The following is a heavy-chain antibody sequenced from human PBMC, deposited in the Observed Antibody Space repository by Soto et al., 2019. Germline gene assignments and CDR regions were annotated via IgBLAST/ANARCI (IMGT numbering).Heavy chain of an antibody. Sequence: QVQLVQSGAEVKKPGASVKVSCKAAGYTFTSYDINWVRQATGQDFEWMGWMNPNSGNTAYAQKFQGRVTMTRDTAKSTAFMELSSLTTEDKAVYYCARGRRNGGVDYWGQGTLVTVSS. CDR2: MNPNSGNT. CDR3: ARGRRNGGVDY. D-gene: IGHD3-16*01. J-gene: IGHJ4*02. V-gene: IGHV1-8*01. CDR1: GYTFTSYD.